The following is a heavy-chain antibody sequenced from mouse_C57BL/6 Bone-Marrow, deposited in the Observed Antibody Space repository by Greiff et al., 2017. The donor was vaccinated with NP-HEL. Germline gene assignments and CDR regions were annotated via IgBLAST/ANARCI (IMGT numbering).Heavy chain of an antibody. CDR3: ARRYYYGSSLYYAMDY. V-gene: IGHV5-6*01. CDR1: GFTFSSYG. CDR2: ISSGGSYT. Sequence: EVQRVESGGDLVKPGGSLKLSCAASGFTFSSYGMSWVRQTPDKRLEWVATISSGGSYTYYPDSVKGRFTISRDNAKNTLYLQMSSLKSEDTAMYYCARRYYYGSSLYYAMDYWGQGTSVTVSS. D-gene: IGHD1-1*01. J-gene: IGHJ4*01.